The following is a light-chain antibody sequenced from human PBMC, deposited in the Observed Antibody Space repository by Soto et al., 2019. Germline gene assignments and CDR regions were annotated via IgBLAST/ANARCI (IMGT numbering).Light chain of an antibody. Sequence: TLSPSTLAASVGNSVTITCRASENIRNWLAWYQQKPRKAPNPLIYDASSLESGVPSRVGGSGSETEFSLTISGLQPDDFATYYCQQYNSYSWPFGQGTRWIS. CDR2: DAS. CDR3: QQYNSYSWP. V-gene: IGKV1-5*01. CDR1: ENIRNW. J-gene: IGKJ1*01.